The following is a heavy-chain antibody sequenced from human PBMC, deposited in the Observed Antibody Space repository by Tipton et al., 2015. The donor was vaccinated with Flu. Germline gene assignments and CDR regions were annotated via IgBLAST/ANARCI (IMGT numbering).Heavy chain of an antibody. V-gene: IGHV3-23*01. CDR1: GFTFSNYG. J-gene: IGHJ3*02. D-gene: IGHD3-10*01. CDR3: ARDALTMVRGVITQIPMNAFDI. CDR2: ISGGGYSP. Sequence: GSLRLSCAASGFTFSNYGMNWVRQAPGKGLEWVSGISGGGYSPNYADSVKGRFTISRDNSKNALYLQMNSLRAEDTAVYYCARDALTMVRGVITQIPMNAFDIWGQGTMVTVSS.